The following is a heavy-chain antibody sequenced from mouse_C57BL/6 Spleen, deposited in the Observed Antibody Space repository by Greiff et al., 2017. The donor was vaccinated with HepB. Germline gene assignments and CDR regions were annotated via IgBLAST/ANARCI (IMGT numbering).Heavy chain of an antibody. Sequence: VQLQQSGAELARPGASVKMSCKASGYTFTSYTMHWVKQRPGQGLEWIGYINPSSGYTKYNQKFKDKATLTADKSSSTAYMQLSSLTSEDSAVYYCARSRVEGYFYYWGQGTTLTVSS. CDR1: GYTFTSYT. V-gene: IGHV1-4*01. CDR3: ARSRVEGYFYY. J-gene: IGHJ2*01. D-gene: IGHD3-1*01. CDR2: INPSSGYT.